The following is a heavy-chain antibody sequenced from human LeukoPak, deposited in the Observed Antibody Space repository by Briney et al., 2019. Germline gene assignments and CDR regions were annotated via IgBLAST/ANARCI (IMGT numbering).Heavy chain of an antibody. CDR3: ARDQRSMFGYSYVDY. CDR2: IYNSGST. CDR1: GGSISSGGYY. V-gene: IGHV4-61*08. J-gene: IGHJ4*02. D-gene: IGHD5-18*01. Sequence: SETLSLTCTVSGGSISSGGYYWSWIRQPPGKELEWIGYIYNSGSTNYNPSLKSRVSISMDTSNNQFSLRLSSVTAADTAVYYCARDQRSMFGYSYVDYWGQGILVTVSS.